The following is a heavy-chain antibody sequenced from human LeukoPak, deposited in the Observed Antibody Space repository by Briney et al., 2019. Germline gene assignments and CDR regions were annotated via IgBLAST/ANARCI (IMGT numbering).Heavy chain of an antibody. CDR3: ARVYSNVFDI. J-gene: IGHJ3*02. Sequence: GDSLKISCKGSAYSFTTYCIAWVRQRPGKGLEWMGIIHVGDSDSRYSPSSQGQDTISADKSITTAYLQWSSLKASDTAMYYCARVYSNVFDIWGQGTMVTVSS. D-gene: IGHD6-13*01. V-gene: IGHV5-51*01. CDR2: IHVGDSDS. CDR1: AYSFTTYC.